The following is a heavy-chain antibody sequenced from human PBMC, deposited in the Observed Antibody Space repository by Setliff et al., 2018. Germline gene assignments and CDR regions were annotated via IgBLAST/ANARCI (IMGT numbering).Heavy chain of an antibody. D-gene: IGHD2-15*01. CDR3: AISTLSICSGGSCPNAFDV. CDR1: GYIFKSYG. V-gene: IGHV1-18*01. CDR2: ISSYNDVT. J-gene: IGHJ3*01. Sequence: ASVKVSCQASGYIFKSYGISWVRQAPGQGLEWMGWISSYNDVTNYAQSFQGRVTMTTDTSKSAAYMDLRGLRSDDTAVYYCAISTLSICSGGSCPNAFDVWGQGTMVTVS.